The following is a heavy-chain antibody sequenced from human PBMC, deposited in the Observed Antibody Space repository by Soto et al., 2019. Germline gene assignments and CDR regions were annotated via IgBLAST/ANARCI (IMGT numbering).Heavy chain of an antibody. CDR3: AKEIGSGYDSYWYFDL. CDR1: GFTFDDYA. D-gene: IGHD5-12*01. CDR2: ISWNSGSI. Sequence: EVQLVESGGGLVQPGRSLRLSCAASGFTFDDYAMHWVRQAPGKGLEWVSGISWNSGSIGYADSVKGRFTISRDNAENSLYLQMNSLRAEDTALDYCAKEIGSGYDSYWYFDLWGRGTLVTVSS. J-gene: IGHJ2*01. V-gene: IGHV3-9*01.